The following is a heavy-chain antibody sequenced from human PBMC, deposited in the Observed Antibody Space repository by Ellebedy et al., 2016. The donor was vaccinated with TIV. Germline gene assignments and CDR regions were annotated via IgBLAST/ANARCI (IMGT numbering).Heavy chain of an antibody. Sequence: GGSLRLSCAASGFTFSEHYVDWVRQAPGKGLEWVAFINPDGTRKFYVDSVKGRFTISRDNAKNLLYLQVNTLGGEDTAVYYCSTVEWYRSNYWGQGTLVTVSS. CDR2: INPDGTRK. V-gene: IGHV3-7*01. CDR1: GFTFSEHY. J-gene: IGHJ4*02. D-gene: IGHD3-3*01. CDR3: STVEWYRSNY.